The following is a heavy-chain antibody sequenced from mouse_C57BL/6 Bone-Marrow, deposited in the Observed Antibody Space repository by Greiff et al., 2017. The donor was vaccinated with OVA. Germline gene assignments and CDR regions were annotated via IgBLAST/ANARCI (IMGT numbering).Heavy chain of an antibody. CDR1: GYTFTDYY. V-gene: IGHV1-19*01. CDR2: INPYNGGT. J-gene: IGHJ2*01. CDR3: ARTGDGHHGRYYFDY. Sequence: VQLQQSGPVLVKPGASVKMSCKASGYTFTDYYMNWVKQSHGKSLEWIGVINPYNGGTSYNQKFKGKATLTVDKSSSTAYMELNSLTSEDSAVYYGARTGDGHHGRYYFDYWGQGTTLTVSS. D-gene: IGHD2-3*01.